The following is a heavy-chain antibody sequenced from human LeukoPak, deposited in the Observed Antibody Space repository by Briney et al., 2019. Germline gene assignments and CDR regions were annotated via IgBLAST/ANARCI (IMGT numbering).Heavy chain of an antibody. CDR2: ISYDGSNK. V-gene: IGHV3-30-3*01. CDR1: GFTFSSYA. D-gene: IGHD2-21*01. CDR3: ARDYSDWFDP. J-gene: IGHJ5*02. Sequence: GGSLRLSCAASGFTFSSYALLWVRQAPGKGRVWVTVISYDGSNKYYADSVKGRFTISRDNSKNTLYLQMNSLRAEDTAVYYCARDYSDWFDPWGQGTLVTVSS.